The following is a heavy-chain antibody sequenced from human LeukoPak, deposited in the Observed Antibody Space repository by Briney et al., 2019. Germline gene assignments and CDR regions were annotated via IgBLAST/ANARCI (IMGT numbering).Heavy chain of an antibody. CDR1: GFTFSSYA. D-gene: IGHD2-2*01. CDR2: ISGSGGST. V-gene: IGHV3-23*01. CDR3: ARDGYCSSTSCLDY. Sequence: QAGGCLRLSRAAPGFTFSSYAMSCGRDAPGEGLERVSAISGSGGSTYYADSVKGRFTISRDNSKNTLYLQMNSLRAEDTAVYYCARDGYCSSTSCLDYWGQGTLVTVSS. J-gene: IGHJ4*02.